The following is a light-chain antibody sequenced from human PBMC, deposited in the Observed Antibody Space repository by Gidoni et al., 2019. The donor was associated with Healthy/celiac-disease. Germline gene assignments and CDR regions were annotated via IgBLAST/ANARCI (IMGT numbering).Light chain of an antibody. Sequence: EIVLTQSPGTLSLSPGERATLSCRAIQSVSSSYLAWYQQEPGQAPRLLIYGASSRATGIADRFSGSGCGTDFTLTISRLEPEDFAVYYCQQYGSSPITFGPGTKVDI. CDR1: QSVSSSY. V-gene: IGKV3-20*01. CDR3: QQYGSSPIT. J-gene: IGKJ3*01. CDR2: GAS.